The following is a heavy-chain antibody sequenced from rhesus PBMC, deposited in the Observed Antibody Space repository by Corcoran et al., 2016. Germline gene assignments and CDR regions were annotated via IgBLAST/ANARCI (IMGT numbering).Heavy chain of an antibody. CDR3: AMSGYSGSWNFDY. J-gene: IGHJ4*01. V-gene: IGHV4-122*02. D-gene: IGHD6-25*01. Sequence: QVQVQESGPGLVKPSETLSLTCAFSGGSLSSTYYYWSWIRRDPGKGLGWIGYISSGESTSYNPSLKSRVTISGDTSKNQFSLKLSSVTAADTAVYYCAMSGYSGSWNFDYWGQGVLVTVSS. CDR1: GGSLSSTYYY. CDR2: ISSGEST.